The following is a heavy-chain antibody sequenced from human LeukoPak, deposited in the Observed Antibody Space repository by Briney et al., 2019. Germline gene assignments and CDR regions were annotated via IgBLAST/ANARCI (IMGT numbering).Heavy chain of an antibody. D-gene: IGHD6-19*01. CDR1: GGSVSSGTYY. CDR3: ARDSGSGWFYEAIDI. V-gene: IGHV4-61*02. J-gene: IGHJ3*02. CDR2: IYTSGST. Sequence: SQTLSLTCTVSGGSVSSGTYYWSWIRQRAGKGLEWIGRIYTSGSTNYNPSLKSRITISIDTSKNQFSLKLSSVTAADTAVYYCARDSGSGWFYEAIDIWGQGTIVIVSS.